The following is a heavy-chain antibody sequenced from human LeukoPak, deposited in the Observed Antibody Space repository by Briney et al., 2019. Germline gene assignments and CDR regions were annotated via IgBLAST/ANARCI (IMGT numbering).Heavy chain of an antibody. J-gene: IGHJ4*02. CDR1: GYTFTGYY. CDR3: ARIQGPIAVAGTDYFDY. CDR2: INPNSGGT. V-gene: IGHV1-2*06. Sequence: ASVKVSCKASGYTFTGYYMHWVRQAPGQGLEWMGRINPNSGGTNYAQKFQGRVTMTRDTSISTAYMELSRLRSDDTAVYYCARIQGPIAVAGTDYFDYWGQGTLVTVSS. D-gene: IGHD6-19*01.